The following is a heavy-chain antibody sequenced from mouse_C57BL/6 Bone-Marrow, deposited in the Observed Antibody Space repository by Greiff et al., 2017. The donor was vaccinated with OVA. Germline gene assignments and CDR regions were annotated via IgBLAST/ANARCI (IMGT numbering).Heavy chain of an antibody. CDR3: TRGIYYDYDEGIDY. V-gene: IGHV5-9-1*02. CDR2: ISSGGDYI. D-gene: IGHD2-4*01. CDR1: GFTFSSYA. J-gene: IGHJ2*01. Sequence: DVMLVESGEGLVKPGGSLKLSCAASGFTFSSYAMSWVRQTPEKRLEWVAYISSGGDYIYYADTVKGRFTISRDNARNTLYLQMSSLKSEDTAMYYCTRGIYYDYDEGIDYWGQGTTLTVSS.